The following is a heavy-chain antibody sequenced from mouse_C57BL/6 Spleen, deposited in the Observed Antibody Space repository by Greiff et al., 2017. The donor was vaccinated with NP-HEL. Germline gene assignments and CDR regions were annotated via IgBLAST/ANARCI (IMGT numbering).Heavy chain of an antibody. J-gene: IGHJ3*01. V-gene: IGHV2-2*01. CDR1: GFSLTSYG. D-gene: IGHD2-4*01. CDR2: IWSGGST. Sequence: QVQLKESGPGLVQPSQSLSITCTVSGFSLTSYGVHWVRQSPGKGLEWLGVIWSGGSTDYNAAFISRLSISKDNSKSQVFFKMNSLQADDTAIYYCASYYDYASFAYWGQGTLVTVSA. CDR3: ASYYDYASFAY.